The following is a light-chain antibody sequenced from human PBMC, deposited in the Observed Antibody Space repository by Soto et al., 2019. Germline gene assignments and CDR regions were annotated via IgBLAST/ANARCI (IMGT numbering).Light chain of an antibody. CDR2: EVS. V-gene: IGLV2-14*01. Sequence: QSVLTQPASVSGSPGQSITISCTGTDSDIGGYNYVSWYQQHAGKAPQLMIYEVSNRPPGISDRFSGSKSAYTASLTISRLQAADEGDYYCCSYSTSNTHNYVFGTGTKVTVL. CDR1: DSDIGGYNY. CDR3: CSYSTSNTHNYV. J-gene: IGLJ1*01.